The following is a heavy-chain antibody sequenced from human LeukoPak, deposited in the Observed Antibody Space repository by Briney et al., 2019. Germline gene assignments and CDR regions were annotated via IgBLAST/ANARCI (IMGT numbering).Heavy chain of an antibody. CDR1: GGSFSGYY. J-gene: IGHJ6*02. CDR3: ARFTGSSGWWYYYGMDV. V-gene: IGHV4-34*01. D-gene: IGHD6-19*01. Sequence: SETLSLTCAGYGGSFSGYYWSWIRQPPGKGLEWIGEINHSGSTNYNPSLKSRVTISVDTSKNQFSLKLSSVTAADTAVYYCARFTGSSGWWYYYGMDVWGQGTTVTVSS. CDR2: INHSGST.